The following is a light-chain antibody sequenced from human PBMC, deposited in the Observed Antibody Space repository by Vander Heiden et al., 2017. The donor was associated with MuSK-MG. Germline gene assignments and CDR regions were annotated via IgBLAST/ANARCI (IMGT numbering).Light chain of an antibody. CDR1: QGITNH. CDR2: AAS. V-gene: IGKV1-27*01. CDR3: QKYDSAPWT. J-gene: IGKJ1*01. Sequence: DIQMTQSPPSLSASVGDRVTITCRASQGITNHLAWYQQRAGKVPKLLISAASTLQSGVASRFSGSGSGADFALTISSLQPEDVATYYCQKYDSAPWTFGQGTKVEIK.